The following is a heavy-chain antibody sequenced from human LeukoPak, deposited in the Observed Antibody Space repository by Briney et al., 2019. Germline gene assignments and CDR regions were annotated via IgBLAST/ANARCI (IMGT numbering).Heavy chain of an antibody. CDR1: GGSIGSSSYY. D-gene: IGHD3-22*01. V-gene: IGHV4-39*01. CDR2: TYYSGNT. Sequence: SETLSLTCTFSGGSIGSSSYYWGWIRLPPGKGLEWVGSTYYSGNTYYNPSLKSRVTISVDTSKNQFSLKLNSVTAADTAVYYCTRGYDISGHTFDYWGQGTLVAVSS. CDR3: TRGYDISGHTFDY. J-gene: IGHJ4*02.